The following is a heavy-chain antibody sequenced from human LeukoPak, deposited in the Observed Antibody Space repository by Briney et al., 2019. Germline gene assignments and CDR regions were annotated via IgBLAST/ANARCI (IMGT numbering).Heavy chain of an antibody. D-gene: IGHD2-2*01. CDR2: SNHSGST. J-gene: IGHJ6*02. Sequence: SETLSFTCAVYGGSFSGYYWSWIRQPPGKGLEWIGESNHSGSTNYNPSLKSRVTISVDTSKNQFSLKLSSVTAADTAVYYCARGRGVVPAAPYYYYYYGMDVWGQGTTAPVSS. CDR3: ARGRGVVPAAPYYYYYYGMDV. V-gene: IGHV4-34*01. CDR1: GGSFSGYY.